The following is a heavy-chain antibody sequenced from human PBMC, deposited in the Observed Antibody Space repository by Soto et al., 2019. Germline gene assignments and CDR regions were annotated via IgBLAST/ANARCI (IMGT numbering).Heavy chain of an antibody. CDR3: ARQIYDSDTGPNFQYYFDS. CDR1: GYSFAGYW. J-gene: IGHJ4*02. D-gene: IGHD3-22*01. V-gene: IGHV5-10-1*01. Sequence: GESLKISCKGSGYSFAGYWITWVRQKPGKVLEWMGRIDPSDSQTYYSPSFRGHVTISVTKSITTVFLQWSSLRASDTAMYYCARQIYDSDTGPNFQYYFDSWAQGXPVTVYS. CDR2: IDPSDSQT.